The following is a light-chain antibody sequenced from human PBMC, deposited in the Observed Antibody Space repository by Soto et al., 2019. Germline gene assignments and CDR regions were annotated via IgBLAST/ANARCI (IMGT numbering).Light chain of an antibody. CDR1: QNISTY. CDR2: DAS. Sequence: DIQMTQSPSSLSASVGDRVTITCRASQNISTYLNWYQQKPGKAPRLLIYDASSLLSGVPSRFSGSGSGTDFTLTIASLQPEDFSTYYCQQSDSTPYTFGQGTKVEI. CDR3: QQSDSTPYT. J-gene: IGKJ2*01. V-gene: IGKV1-39*01.